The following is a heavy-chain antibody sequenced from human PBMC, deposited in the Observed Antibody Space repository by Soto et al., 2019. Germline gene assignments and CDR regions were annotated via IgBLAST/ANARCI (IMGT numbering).Heavy chain of an antibody. Sequence: EVQLVESGGGLVKPGGSLRLSCAASGFTFSRYGMNWLRQAPGKGLEWVASISSSTSYVYYADSVKGRFSTSRDNAKNILYLQLDGLRVDDTGVYYCVRDGRLQLQGEFFDHCGQGILGTVSS. V-gene: IGHV3-21*06. D-gene: IGHD2-21*02. CDR3: VRDGRLQLQGEFFDH. J-gene: IGHJ5*02. CDR2: ISSSTSYV. CDR1: GFTFSRYG.